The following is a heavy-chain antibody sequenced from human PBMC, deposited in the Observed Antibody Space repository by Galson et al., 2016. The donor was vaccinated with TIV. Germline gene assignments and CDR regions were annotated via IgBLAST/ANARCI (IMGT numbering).Heavy chain of an antibody. Sequence: TLSLTCTVSGGSISSGSYFWSWIRQPAGNGLEWIGRIYANGNTHYSPSPRSRVTVSVDTSKNQFPLRLNSVTAAGTAVYFCARGQVWAWESRDLFDHWGPGALVTVSS. J-gene: IGHJ4*02. CDR2: IYANGNT. D-gene: IGHD1-26*01. CDR3: ARGQVWAWESRDLFDH. CDR1: GGSISSGSYF. V-gene: IGHV4-61*02.